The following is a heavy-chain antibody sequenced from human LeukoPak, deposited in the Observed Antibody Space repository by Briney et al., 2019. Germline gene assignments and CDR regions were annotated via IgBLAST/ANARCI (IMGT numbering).Heavy chain of an antibody. Sequence: ASVKVSCKASGYTFTGYYMHWVRQAPGQGLEWMGWINPNSGGTNYAQKFQGRVTMTRDTSISTAYMELSRLRSDDTAVYYCARYISYYGSGSYYYDYWGQGTLVTVS. CDR2: INPNSGGT. CDR3: ARYISYYGSGSYYYDY. V-gene: IGHV1-2*02. CDR1: GYTFTGYY. J-gene: IGHJ4*02. D-gene: IGHD3-10*01.